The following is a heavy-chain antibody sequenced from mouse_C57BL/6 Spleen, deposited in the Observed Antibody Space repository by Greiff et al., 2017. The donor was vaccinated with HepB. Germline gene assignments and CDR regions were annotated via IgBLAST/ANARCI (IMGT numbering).Heavy chain of an antibody. CDR2: IRSKSNNYAT. V-gene: IGHV10-1*01. CDR3: VRQDGQGMDY. D-gene: IGHD2-3*01. CDR1: GFSFNTYA. J-gene: IGHJ4*01. Sequence: EVMLVESGGGLVQPKGSLKLSCAASGFSFNTYAMNWVRQAPGKGLEWVARIRSKSNNYATYYADSVKDRFTISRDDSESMLYLQMNNLKTEDTAMYYCVRQDGQGMDYWGQGTSVTVSS.